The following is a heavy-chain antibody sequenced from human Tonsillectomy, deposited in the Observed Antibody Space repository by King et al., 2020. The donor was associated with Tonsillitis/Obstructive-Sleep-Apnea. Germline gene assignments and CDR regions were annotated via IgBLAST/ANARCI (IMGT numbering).Heavy chain of an antibody. V-gene: IGHV3-11*01. D-gene: IGHD3-10*01. CDR2: ISISGTTI. CDR1: RFTFSDYY. Sequence: VQLVESGGGLVKPGGSLRLSCAASRFTFSDYYMSWIRQAPGKGLEWVSYISISGTTIYYADSVKGRFTISRDNAKNSLYLQMNSLRAEDMAVYYCARDWSYYYGSGSSGWFDPWGQGTLVTVSS. J-gene: IGHJ5*02. CDR3: ARDWSYYYGSGSSGWFDP.